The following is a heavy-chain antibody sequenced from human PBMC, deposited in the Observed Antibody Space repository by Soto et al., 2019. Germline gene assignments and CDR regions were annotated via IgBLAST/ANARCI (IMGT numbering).Heavy chain of an antibody. CDR3: ARERTFGDNKHNYMDV. CDR2: IWSDGSNE. CDR1: EFTFSRHG. J-gene: IGHJ6*03. Sequence: QVQLVESGGGVVQPGRSLRLSCAASEFTFSRHGMHWVRQAPGKGLQWVGVIWSDGSNEVYADSVKGRFIISRYNSKNSLYLQMNSLRAEDTAVYYCARERTFGDNKHNYMDVWGTWITVTVSS. D-gene: IGHD3-10*01. V-gene: IGHV3-33*01.